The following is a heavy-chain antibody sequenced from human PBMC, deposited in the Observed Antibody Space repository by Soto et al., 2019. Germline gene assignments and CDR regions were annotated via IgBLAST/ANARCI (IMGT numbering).Heavy chain of an antibody. V-gene: IGHV2-5*02. J-gene: IGHJ4*02. Sequence: QITLKESGPTLVKPTQTLTLTCAFSGFSLSTSGVGVGWIRQPPGKALEWLALLYWDGDIRYSPSLRSRLTLTKDPSKNQVVLTMTNMDPVDTATYYCAHGSGWLFDYWGQGTLVTVSS. CDR1: GFSLSTSGVG. D-gene: IGHD6-19*01. CDR3: AHGSGWLFDY. CDR2: LYWDGDI.